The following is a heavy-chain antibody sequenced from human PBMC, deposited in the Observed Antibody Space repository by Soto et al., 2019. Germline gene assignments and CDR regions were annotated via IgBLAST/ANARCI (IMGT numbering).Heavy chain of an antibody. CDR1: GYTFTSYD. J-gene: IGHJ5*02. CDR3: ARRLLWFGELYWFDP. D-gene: IGHD3-10*01. V-gene: IGHV1-8*01. Sequence: GASVKVSCKASGYTFTSYDINWVRQATGQGLEWMGWMNPNSGNTGYAQKFQGRVTMARNTSISTAYMELSSLRSEDTAVYYCARRLLWFGELYWFDPWGQGTLVTVSS. CDR2: MNPNSGNT.